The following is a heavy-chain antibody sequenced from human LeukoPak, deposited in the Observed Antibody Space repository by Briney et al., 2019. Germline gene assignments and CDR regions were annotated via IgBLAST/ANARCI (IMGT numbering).Heavy chain of an antibody. CDR2: IYYSGST. CDR3: ASAQEYGYNNEAFDL. CDR1: GGSISTDY. J-gene: IGHJ3*01. V-gene: IGHV4-59*08. Sequence: PSETLSLTCTVSGGSISTDYCSWIRQPPGKGLEWIGYIYYSGSTNYNPSLKSRVTISVDTSKNQFSLKLSSVTAADTAVYYCASAQEYGYNNEAFDLWGRGTMVTVSS. D-gene: IGHD5-18*01.